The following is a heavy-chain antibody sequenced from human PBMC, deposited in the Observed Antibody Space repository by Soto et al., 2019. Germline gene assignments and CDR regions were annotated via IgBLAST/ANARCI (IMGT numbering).Heavy chain of an antibody. J-gene: IGHJ4*02. CDR1: GGTFSSYT. D-gene: IGHD5-18*01. V-gene: IGHV1-69*02. CDR3: ARVSERIQLWSPV. CDR2: IIPILGIA. Sequence: ASVKVSCKASGGTFSSYTISWVRQAPGQGLEWVGRIIPILGIANYAQKFQGRVTITADKSTSTAYMELSSLRSEDTAVYYCARVSERIQLWSPVWGQGTLVTVSS.